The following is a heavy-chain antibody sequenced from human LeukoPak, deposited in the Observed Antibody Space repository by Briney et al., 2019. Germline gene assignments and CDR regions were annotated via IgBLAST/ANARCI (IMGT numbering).Heavy chain of an antibody. V-gene: IGHV1-18*01. CDR1: GHTFATYG. Sequence: ASVKVSCKASGHTFATYGITWVRQAPRQGLEWMGWISGYNGNRDYAQKLQGRFNMTKDTSTSTAYMELRSLSSDDTVVYYCASNYYDSSVYCGFGYGYWGQGTLVTVSS. J-gene: IGHJ4*02. D-gene: IGHD3-22*01. CDR2: ISGYNGNR. CDR3: ASNYYDSSVYCGFGYGY.